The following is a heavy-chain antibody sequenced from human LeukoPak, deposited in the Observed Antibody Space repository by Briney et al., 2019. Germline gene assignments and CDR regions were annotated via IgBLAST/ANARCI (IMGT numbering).Heavy chain of an antibody. CDR1: GFTVSSKY. CDR3: TRDGGYGSYVTPSNWYFDL. V-gene: IGHV3-53*01. J-gene: IGHJ2*01. D-gene: IGHD3-16*01. CDR2: TYSGGST. Sequence: GGSLRLSSAASGFTVSSKYMSWVRQAPGKGLEWGSVTYSGGSTYYADSVKGRFTISRDNSKNTLYLQMNSLTGEDTALYYCTRDGGYGSYVTPSNWYFDLWGRGTLVTVSS.